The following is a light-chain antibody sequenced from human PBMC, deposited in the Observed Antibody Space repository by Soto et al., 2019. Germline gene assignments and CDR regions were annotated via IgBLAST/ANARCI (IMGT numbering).Light chain of an antibody. V-gene: IGLV2-14*01. CDR2: EVT. CDR1: SSDVGAYNY. Sequence: QSVLTQPASVSGSPGQSITISCTGTSSDVGAYNYVSWYQHHPGKAPKLMIYEVTNRPSGVSNRFSGSKSGNTASLTISGLQAEDEADYYCSSYISTSAVVFGGGTKATVL. J-gene: IGLJ2*01. CDR3: SSYISTSAVV.